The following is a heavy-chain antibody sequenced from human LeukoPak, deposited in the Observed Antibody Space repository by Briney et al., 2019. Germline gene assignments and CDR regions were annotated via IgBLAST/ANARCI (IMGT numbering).Heavy chain of an antibody. Sequence: SETLSLTCGVSGYSISNSNWWGWIRQPPGKGLEWIGYIDYGGSTNYNPSLKSRATVSVDTSRNQFSLKLNSVAAADTAVYYRARDRYAYCGGDCLDAFDIWGQGTMVTVSS. CDR1: GYSISNSNW. CDR2: IDYGGST. J-gene: IGHJ3*02. V-gene: IGHV4-28*03. D-gene: IGHD2-21*02. CDR3: ARDRYAYCGGDCLDAFDI.